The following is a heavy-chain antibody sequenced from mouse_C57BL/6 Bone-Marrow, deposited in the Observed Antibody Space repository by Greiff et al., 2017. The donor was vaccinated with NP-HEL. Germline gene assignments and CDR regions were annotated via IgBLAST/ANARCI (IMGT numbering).Heavy chain of an antibody. CDR2: IDPENGDT. J-gene: IGHJ3*01. CDR3: TKVGYGSSYYFAY. V-gene: IGHV14-4*01. Sequence: EVQLQQSGAELVRPGASVKLSCTASGFNIKDDYMHWVKQSPEQGLEWIGWIDPENGDTEYASKFQGKATITADTSSNTAYLQLSSLTSEDTAVYYCTKVGYGSSYYFAYWGQGTLVTVSA. D-gene: IGHD1-1*01. CDR1: GFNIKDDY.